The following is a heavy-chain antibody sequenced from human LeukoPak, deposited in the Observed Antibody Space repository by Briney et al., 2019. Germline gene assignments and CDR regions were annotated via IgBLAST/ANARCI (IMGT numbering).Heavy chain of an antibody. D-gene: IGHD3-22*01. CDR2: IYHSGST. V-gene: IGHV4-38-2*02. CDR3: ARASYSYDINGWVPFDY. Sequence: SETLSLTCTVSGYSISSGYYWGWIRQPPGKGLGWIGNIYHSGSTYYNPSLKSRVTISVDTSKNQFSLRLSSVTAADTAVYYCARASYSYDINGWVPFDYWGQGTLVTVSS. J-gene: IGHJ4*02. CDR1: GYSISSGYY.